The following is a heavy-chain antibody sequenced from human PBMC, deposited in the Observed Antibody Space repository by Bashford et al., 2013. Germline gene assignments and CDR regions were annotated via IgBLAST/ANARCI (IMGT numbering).Heavy chain of an antibody. CDR2: ITGGGGST. D-gene: IGHD3-22*01. V-gene: IGHV3-23*01. Sequence: VRQAPGKGLEWVSAITGGGGSTYYADSVKGRFTIARDYSKNTLYLEMNSLRVEDTAVYYCAKDRPYHYDSSGSQFYGLDVWGQGTTVTVSS. J-gene: IGHJ6*02. CDR3: AKDRPYHYDSSGSQFYGLDV.